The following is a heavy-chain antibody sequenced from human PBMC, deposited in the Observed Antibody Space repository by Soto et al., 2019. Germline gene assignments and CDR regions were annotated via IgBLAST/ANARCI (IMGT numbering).Heavy chain of an antibody. Sequence: GGSLRLSCAASGFTFSSYAMSWVRQAPGKGLEWVSAISGSGGSTYYADSVKGRFTISRDNSKNTLYLQMNSLRAEDTAVYYCAKERDSWGQQLVHPYNWFDPWGQGTLVTVSS. CDR2: ISGSGGST. V-gene: IGHV3-23*01. D-gene: IGHD6-13*01. CDR3: AKERDSWGQQLVHPYNWFDP. J-gene: IGHJ5*02. CDR1: GFTFSSYA.